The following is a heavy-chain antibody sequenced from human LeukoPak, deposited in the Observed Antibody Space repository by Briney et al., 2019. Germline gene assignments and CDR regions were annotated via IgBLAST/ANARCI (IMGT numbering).Heavy chain of an antibody. D-gene: IGHD2/OR15-2a*01. Sequence: GGSLRLTCAASGLIFGNYAMTWVRQAPGKGLEWVSTVSGNGDTTFYADSAKGRFTISRDNSRNTHYLQINSLRGEDTAVYYCAKGGHASFYDRWGQGTLVTVSS. CDR3: AKGGHASFYDR. J-gene: IGHJ5*02. CDR2: VSGNGDTT. V-gene: IGHV3-23*01. CDR1: GLIFGNYA.